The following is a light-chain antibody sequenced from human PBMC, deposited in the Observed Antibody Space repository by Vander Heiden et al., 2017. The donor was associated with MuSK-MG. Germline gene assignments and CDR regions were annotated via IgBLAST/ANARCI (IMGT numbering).Light chain of an antibody. CDR1: QSISSY. CDR2: AAS. CDR3: QQSYSTPLT. V-gene: IGKV1-39*01. Sequence: DIHMTQSPSSLSASVGDRVTITCRASQSISSYLNWYQQKPGQAPKLLIYAASSLQSGVPSRFSGSGSGTDFTLTISSLQPEDFATYYYQQSYSTPLTFGGGTKVEIK. J-gene: IGKJ4*01.